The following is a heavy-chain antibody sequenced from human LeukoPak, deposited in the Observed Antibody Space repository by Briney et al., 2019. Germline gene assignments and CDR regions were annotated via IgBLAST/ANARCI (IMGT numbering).Heavy chain of an antibody. CDR1: GFTFSDYY. CDR3: ARFYSSSWYNYYYMDV. CDR2: ISSSGSTI. D-gene: IGHD6-13*01. V-gene: IGHV3-11*04. J-gene: IGHJ6*03. Sequence: GGSLRLSCAASGFTFSDYYMSWIRQAPGKGLEWVSYISSSGSTIYYADSMKGRFTISRDNAKNSLYLQINSLRAEDTAVYYCARFYSSSWYNYYYMDVWGKGTTVTVSS.